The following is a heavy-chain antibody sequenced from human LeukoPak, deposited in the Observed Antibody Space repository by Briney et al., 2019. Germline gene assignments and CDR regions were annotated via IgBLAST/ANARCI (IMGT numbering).Heavy chain of an antibody. CDR2: ISSSGSTI. Sequence: PGGSLRLSCAASGFTFSDYYMSWIRQAPGKGLEWVSYISSSGSTIYYADSVKGRFTISRDNSKNTLYLQMNSLRAEDTAVYYCAKAQEGSSGWNYWGQGTLVTVSS. V-gene: IGHV3-11*01. CDR1: GFTFSDYY. J-gene: IGHJ4*02. CDR3: AKAQEGSSGWNY. D-gene: IGHD6-19*01.